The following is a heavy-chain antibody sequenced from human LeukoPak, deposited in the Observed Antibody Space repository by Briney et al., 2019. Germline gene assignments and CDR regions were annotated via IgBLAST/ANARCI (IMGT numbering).Heavy chain of an antibody. D-gene: IGHD6-19*01. J-gene: IGHJ4*02. V-gene: IGHV3-53*01. Sequence: GSLRLSCSASGFAVSDNYISWVRPAPGKGLEWVSIIYSSGTTYYADSVKGRFTISRDNSKNTIYLQMNSLRAEDTAVYYCARSYSSSFKAPFDDWGQGTLVTVSS. CDR2: IYSSGTT. CDR1: GFAVSDNY. CDR3: ARSYSSSFKAPFDD.